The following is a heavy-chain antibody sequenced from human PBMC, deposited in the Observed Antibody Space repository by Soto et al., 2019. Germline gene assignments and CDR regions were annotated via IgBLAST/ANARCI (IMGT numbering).Heavy chain of an antibody. J-gene: IGHJ3*01. CDR3: VKRGRNWGAFDF. CDR2: IGGTDGDSDGVP. CDR1: GFILNNYA. Sequence: VQLLESGGDLVQPGGSLRLSCVASGFILNNYAMSWVRQAPGKGLEWVSTIGGTDGDSDGVPWYEDSVKGRFTISRDRSANTLFLDMDNLRAWASALYYCVKRGRNWGAFDFWGQGTTVVVSS. V-gene: IGHV3-23*01. D-gene: IGHD7-27*01.